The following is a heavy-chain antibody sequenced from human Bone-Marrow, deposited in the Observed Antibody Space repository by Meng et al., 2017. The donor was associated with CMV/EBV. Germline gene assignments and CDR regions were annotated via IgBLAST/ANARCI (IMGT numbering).Heavy chain of an antibody. J-gene: IGHJ6*02. Sequence: SETLSLTCTGSGGSISSYYWSWIRQPPGKGLEWIGYIYYSGSTNYNPSLKSRVTISVDTSKNQFSLKLSSVTAADTAVYYCARLSYGEHYYYGMDVWGQGTTVTVSS. CDR2: IYYSGST. V-gene: IGHV4-59*01. D-gene: IGHD4-17*01. CDR1: GGSISSYY. CDR3: ARLSYGEHYYYGMDV.